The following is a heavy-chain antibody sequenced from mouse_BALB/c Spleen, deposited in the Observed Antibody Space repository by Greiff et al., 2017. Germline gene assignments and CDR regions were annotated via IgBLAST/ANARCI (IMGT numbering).Heavy chain of an antibody. D-gene: IGHD2-10*02. Sequence: EVQLQQSGPGLVKPSQSLSLTCTVTGYSITSDYAWNWIRQFPGNKLEWMGYISYSGSTSYNPSLKSRISITRDTSKNQFFLQLNSVTTEDTATYYCARGEYGNYGEAMDYWGQGTSVTVSS. CDR3: ARGEYGNYGEAMDY. CDR1: GYSITSDYA. V-gene: IGHV3-2*02. CDR2: ISYSGST. J-gene: IGHJ4*01.